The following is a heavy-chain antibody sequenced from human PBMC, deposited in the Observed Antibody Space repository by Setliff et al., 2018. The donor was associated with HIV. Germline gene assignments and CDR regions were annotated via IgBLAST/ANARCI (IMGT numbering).Heavy chain of an antibody. CDR2: IYYSGST. Sequence: PSETLSLTCTVSGGSMNSHYWSWIRQSPGRGLEWIGYIYYSGSTYYNPSLKSRVTMSVDTSKNQFSLKLSSVTAADTAVYYCAREGARHYGSGRYHSWFDPWGQGTQVTVSS. V-gene: IGHV4-59*06. D-gene: IGHD3-10*01. CDR1: GGSMNSHY. CDR3: AREGARHYGSGRYHSWFDP. J-gene: IGHJ5*02.